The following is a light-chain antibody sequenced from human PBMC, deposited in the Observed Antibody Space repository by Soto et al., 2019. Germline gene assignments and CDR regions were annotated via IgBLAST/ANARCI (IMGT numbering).Light chain of an antibody. CDR2: DVS. CDR3: RSYTSSRTYV. CDR1: SSDVGGYNY. V-gene: IGLV2-14*01. J-gene: IGLJ1*01. Sequence: QSALTQPASVSGSPGQSITISCTGTSSDVGGYNYVSWYQQHPGKAPKLMIYDVSNRPSGVSNRSSCSKSGTTASLTISGLQAEDEADYYCRSYTSSRTYVFGTGTKVTVL.